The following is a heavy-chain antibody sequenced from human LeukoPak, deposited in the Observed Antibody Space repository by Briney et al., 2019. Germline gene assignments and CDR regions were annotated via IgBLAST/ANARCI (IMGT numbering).Heavy chain of an antibody. D-gene: IGHD3-10*01. J-gene: IGHJ4*02. CDR3: ARDSISYYGSGSYYNKFDY. CDR1: GGTFSSYA. V-gene: IGHV1-69*05. Sequence: GASVKVSCKXSGGTFSSYAISWVRQAPGQGLEWMGRIIPIFGTANYAQKFQGRVTITTDESTSTAYMELSSLRSEDTAVYYCARDSISYYGSGSYYNKFDYWGQGTLVTVSS. CDR2: IIPIFGTA.